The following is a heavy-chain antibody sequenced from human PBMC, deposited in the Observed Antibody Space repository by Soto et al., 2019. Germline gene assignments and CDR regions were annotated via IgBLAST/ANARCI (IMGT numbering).Heavy chain of an antibody. CDR2: INAGNGNT. V-gene: IGHV1-3*01. J-gene: IGHJ6*02. CDR3: ARDRGPYYDFWSGYYFYYYYGMDV. CDR1: GYTFTSYA. Sequence: ASVKVSCKASGYTFTSYAMHWVRQAPGQRIAWMGWINAGNGNTKYSQKFQGRVTITRDTSASTAYMELSSLRSEDTAVYYCARDRGPYYDFWSGYYFYYYYGMDVWGQGTTVTVSS. D-gene: IGHD3-3*01.